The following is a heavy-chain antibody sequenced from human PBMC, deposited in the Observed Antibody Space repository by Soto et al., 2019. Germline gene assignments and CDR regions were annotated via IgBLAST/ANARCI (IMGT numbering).Heavy chain of an antibody. D-gene: IGHD6-13*01. CDR2: ISSSSSYI. Sequence: PGGSLRLSCAASGFTFSSYSMNWVRQDPGQGLEWVSSISSSSSYIYYADSEKGRFPISRDNATNSLYLLLNSLSAEDTAVYSCARYSGRWAGVFDPWGHGTLVTV. CDR3: ARYSGRWAGVFDP. V-gene: IGHV3-21*01. CDR1: GFTFSSYS. J-gene: IGHJ5*02.